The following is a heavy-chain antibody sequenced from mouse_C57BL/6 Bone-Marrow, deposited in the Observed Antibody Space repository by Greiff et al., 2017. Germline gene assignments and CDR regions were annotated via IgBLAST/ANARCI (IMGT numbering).Heavy chain of an antibody. V-gene: IGHV2-2*01. CDR2: LWRGGST. D-gene: IGHD2-3*01. CDR3: ARLIYDGYYGFAY. Sequence: QVQLQQSGPGLVQPSQSLSITCTVSGFSLTSYGVHWVRQSPGKGLEWLGVLWRGGSTDYNAAFISRLSISKDNSKSQVFFKMNSLQADDTAIYYCARLIYDGYYGFAYWGQGTLVTVSA. J-gene: IGHJ3*01. CDR1: GFSLTSYG.